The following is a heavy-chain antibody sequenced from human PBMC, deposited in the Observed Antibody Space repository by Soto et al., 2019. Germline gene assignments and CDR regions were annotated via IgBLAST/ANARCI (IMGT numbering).Heavy chain of an antibody. V-gene: IGHV3-23*01. D-gene: IGHD2-2*01. CDR2: ISGSGGSA. CDR1: GFTFSNYA. Sequence: GSLRLSCAASGFTFSNYAMTWVRQGPGKGLEWVSAISGSGGSAYYADSVKGRFTISRDNSKNTLYLQMNSLRADDSGVYYCAKDPYSGVLVPVAIGFDPWGPGTLVTVSS. J-gene: IGHJ5*02. CDR3: AKDPYSGVLVPVAIGFDP.